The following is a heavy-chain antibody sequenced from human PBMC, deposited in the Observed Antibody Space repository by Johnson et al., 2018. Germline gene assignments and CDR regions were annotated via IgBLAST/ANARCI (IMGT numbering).Heavy chain of an antibody. Sequence: VQLVQPGGALVQPGGSLRLSCATPGFTFSSYNMHGVRQVTGKGLEWVSGIGIAGGTHYQEAVKGRFTISRETAKNSLHHQMNRLRAGDTAVYYCAGITGYSGSHQGCGGAFEIWGQGTMVTVSS. J-gene: IGHJ3*02. D-gene: IGHD1-26*01. CDR2: IGIAGGT. V-gene: IGHV3-13*01. CDR3: AGITGYSGSHQGCGGAFEI. CDR1: GFTFSSYN.